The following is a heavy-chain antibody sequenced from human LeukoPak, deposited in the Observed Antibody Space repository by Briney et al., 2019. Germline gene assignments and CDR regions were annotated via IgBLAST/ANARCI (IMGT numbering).Heavy chain of an antibody. Sequence: GGSLRLSCAASGFTFSSYAMSWVRQAPGKGLEWVSAISGSGGSTYYADSVKGRFTISRDNSKNTLYPQMNSLRAEDTAVYYCAKDQGYCTNGVCLTFDYWGQGTLVTVSS. CDR3: AKDQGYCTNGVCLTFDY. D-gene: IGHD2-8*01. CDR2: ISGSGGST. CDR1: GFTFSSYA. J-gene: IGHJ4*02. V-gene: IGHV3-23*01.